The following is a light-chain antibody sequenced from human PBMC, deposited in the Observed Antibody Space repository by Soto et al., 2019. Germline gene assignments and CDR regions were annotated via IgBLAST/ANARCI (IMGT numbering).Light chain of an antibody. Sequence: QSALTQPASVSGSPRQSITISCTGTSSDVGGYNYVSWYQQHPGKAPKLMIYEVSNRPSGVSNRFSGSKSGNTASLTISGLQAEDEADYYCSSYTSSRTPGVFGTGTKVTVL. CDR1: SSDVGGYNY. V-gene: IGLV2-14*01. J-gene: IGLJ1*01. CDR3: SSYTSSRTPGV. CDR2: EVS.